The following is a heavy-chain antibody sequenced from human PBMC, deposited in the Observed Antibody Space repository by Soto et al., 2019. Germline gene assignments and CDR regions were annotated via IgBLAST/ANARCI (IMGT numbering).Heavy chain of an antibody. V-gene: IGHV4-34*01. CDR1: GGSFSGYY. D-gene: IGHD5-18*01. J-gene: IGHJ5*02. CDR3: ARWRRIQLWLRGWFDP. Sequence: RLPETLSLTCAVYGGSFSGYYWSWIRQPPGKGLEWIGEINHSGSTNYNPSLKSRVTISVDTSKNQFSLKLSSVTAADTAVYYCARWRRIQLWLRGWFDPWGQGTLVTVSS. CDR2: INHSGST.